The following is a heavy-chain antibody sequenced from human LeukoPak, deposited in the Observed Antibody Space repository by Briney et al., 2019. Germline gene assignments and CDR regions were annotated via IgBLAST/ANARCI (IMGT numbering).Heavy chain of an antibody. D-gene: IGHD5-12*01. CDR3: ARGSGHDRVYYYGMDV. Sequence: PGGSLRLSCAASGFTFNKYWMTWVRRAPGKGLEWVANIHQDGSEKSYVDSVKGRFTISRDNTKNSLYLQMNSLRVEDTALYYCARGSGHDRVYYYGMDVWGQGTTVTVS. V-gene: IGHV3-7*03. J-gene: IGHJ6*02. CDR1: GFTFNKYW. CDR2: IHQDGSEK.